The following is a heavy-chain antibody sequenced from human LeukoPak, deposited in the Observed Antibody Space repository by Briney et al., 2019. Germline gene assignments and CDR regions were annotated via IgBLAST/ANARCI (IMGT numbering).Heavy chain of an antibody. D-gene: IGHD4-17*01. Sequence: PGGSLRLSCAASGFTFKSYAMSWVRQAPGKGLEWVSTITKSGDTIYYADSVKGRLTISRDNSKNTLSLEMNSLGADDTGVYYCSKVFGGFYYGSFDYWGQGTLVTVSS. CDR2: ITKSGDTI. CDR3: SKVFGGFYYGSFDY. CDR1: GFTFKSYA. J-gene: IGHJ4*02. V-gene: IGHV3-23*01.